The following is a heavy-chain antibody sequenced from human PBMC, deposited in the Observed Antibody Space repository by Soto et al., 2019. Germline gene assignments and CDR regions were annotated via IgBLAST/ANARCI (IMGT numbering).Heavy chain of an antibody. V-gene: IGHV3-66*01. CDR2: IYSGGST. J-gene: IGHJ4*02. CDR3: ARDRWYCSGGSCYSGSDY. D-gene: IGHD2-15*01. Sequence: PGGSLRLSCAASGFTVSSNYMSWVRQXPGKGLEWVSVIYSGGSTYYADSVKGRFTISRDNSKNTLYLQMNSLRAEDTAVYYCARDRWYCSGGSCYSGSDYWGQGTLVTVS. CDR1: GFTVSSNY.